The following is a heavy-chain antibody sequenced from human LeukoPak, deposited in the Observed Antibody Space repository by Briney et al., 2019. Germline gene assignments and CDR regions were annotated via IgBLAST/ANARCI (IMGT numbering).Heavy chain of an antibody. Sequence: GGSLRLSCTASEFTVSNNYMTWVRQAPGKGLEWVSVIYRDGNAYYADTVEGRFTISRDNSKNTLYLQMDSLRAEDTAVYYCAAQALAGKGNYFDPWGQGTLVTVSS. CDR2: IYRDGNA. CDR3: AAQALAGKGNYFDP. J-gene: IGHJ5*02. CDR1: EFTVSNNY. D-gene: IGHD6-19*01. V-gene: IGHV3-53*01.